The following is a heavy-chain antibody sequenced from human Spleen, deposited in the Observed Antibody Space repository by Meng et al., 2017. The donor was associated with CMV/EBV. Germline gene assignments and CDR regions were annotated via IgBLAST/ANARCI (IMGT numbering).Heavy chain of an antibody. CDR2: IYHSGYT. CDR1: GGSVSSSKW. V-gene: IGHV4-4*02. Sequence: GSLRLSCAVSGGSVSSSKWWSWVRQPPGKGLEWIGEIYHSGYTNYNPSLKIRSTISVDKSKNQFSLKLSSVTAADTAVYYCAFRGRPDISVYLNYFDYWGQGTLVTVSS. CDR3: AFRGRPDISVYLNYFDY. J-gene: IGHJ4*02. D-gene: IGHD3-16*02.